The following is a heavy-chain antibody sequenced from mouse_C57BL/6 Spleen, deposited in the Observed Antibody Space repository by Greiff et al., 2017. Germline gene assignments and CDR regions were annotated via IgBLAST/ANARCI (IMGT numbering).Heavy chain of an antibody. Sequence: QVQLQQPGAELVKPGASVKLSCKASGYTFTSYWMQWVKQRPGQGLEWIGEINPSDSYTNYNQKFKGKATLTVDTSSSTAYMQLSSLTSEDSAVYYCARSRLLITTVVEDDWGQGTTLTVSS. CDR3: ARSRLLITTVVEDD. J-gene: IGHJ2*01. CDR1: GYTFTSYW. CDR2: INPSDSYT. D-gene: IGHD1-1*01. V-gene: IGHV1-50*01.